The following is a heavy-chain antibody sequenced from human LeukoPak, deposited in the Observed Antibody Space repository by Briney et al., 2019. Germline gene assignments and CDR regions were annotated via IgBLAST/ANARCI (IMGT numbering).Heavy chain of an antibody. J-gene: IGHJ4*02. Sequence: PGGSLRLSCATFGFTFSAYSMNWVRQAPGKGLQWVAYISPSGSSTHYAESVKGRFTVSRDNAKNSLYLQMISLSDEDTALYYCTREYHYYDGSGYYFWGQGTLVTVSS. CDR3: TREYHYYDGSGYYF. CDR1: GFTFSAYS. V-gene: IGHV3-48*02. D-gene: IGHD3-22*01. CDR2: ISPSGSST.